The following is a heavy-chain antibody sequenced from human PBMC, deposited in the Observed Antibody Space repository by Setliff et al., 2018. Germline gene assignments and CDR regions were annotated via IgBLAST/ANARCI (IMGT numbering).Heavy chain of an antibody. CDR3: ARVAPHYYDSSGPSFDY. CDR1: GYTFTSYA. V-gene: IGHV1-3*01. J-gene: IGHJ4*02. CDR2: INAGNGNT. Sequence: SVKVSCKASGYTFTSYAMHWVRQAPGQRLEWMGWINAGNGNTKYSQKFQGRVTMTRDTSTSTVYMELSSLRSEDTAVYYCARVAPHYYDSSGPSFDYSGQGTLVTVSS. D-gene: IGHD3-22*01.